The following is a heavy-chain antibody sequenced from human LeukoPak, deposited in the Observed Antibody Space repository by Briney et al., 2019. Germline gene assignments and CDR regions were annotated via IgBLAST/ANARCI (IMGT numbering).Heavy chain of an antibody. V-gene: IGHV3-23*01. D-gene: IGHD3-10*01. CDR1: GFTFSSYA. CDR3: ARGGSYFGSGSYCIDY. Sequence: GGSLRLSCAASGFTFSSYAMNWVRQGPGKGLEWVSIISGGGGSTYYADSVKGRFTISRDISKNTLSLQMNSLRAEDTAVYFCARGGSYFGSGSYCIDYWGQGTLVTVSS. CDR2: ISGGGGST. J-gene: IGHJ4*02.